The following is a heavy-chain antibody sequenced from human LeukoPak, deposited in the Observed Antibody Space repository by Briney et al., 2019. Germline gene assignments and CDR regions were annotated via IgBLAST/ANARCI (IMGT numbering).Heavy chain of an antibody. D-gene: IGHD2-15*01. J-gene: IGHJ4*02. CDR3: ARQVLSYCSGGSCYGGNVDY. V-gene: IGHV3-53*01. Sequence: PGGSLRLSCAASGFTVNSNFMSWVRQAPGKGLEWVSAIYAGGSTYYEDSVKGRFTIFRDNSKNTVYLQMNSLRAEDTAVYYCARQVLSYCSGGSCYGGNVDYWGQGTLVTVSS. CDR1: GFTVNSNF. CDR2: IYAGGST.